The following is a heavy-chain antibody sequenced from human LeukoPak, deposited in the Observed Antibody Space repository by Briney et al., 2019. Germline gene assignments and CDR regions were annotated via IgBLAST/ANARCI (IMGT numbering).Heavy chain of an antibody. Sequence: GGSLRLSCAASGFTFSTYAMTWVRQAPGKGLEWVSGLGGSGTSTYYADSVKGRFTISRDNSKNTLYLQMNSLRADDTAIYYCAKGSLSVTTKTYFDSWGQGTLVTVSS. CDR1: GFTFSTYA. CDR2: LGGSGTST. J-gene: IGHJ4*02. D-gene: IGHD4-17*01. V-gene: IGHV3-23*01. CDR3: AKGSLSVTTKTYFDS.